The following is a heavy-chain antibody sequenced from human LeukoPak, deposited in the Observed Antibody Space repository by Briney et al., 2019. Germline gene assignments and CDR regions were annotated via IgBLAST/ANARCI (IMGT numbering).Heavy chain of an antibody. CDR1: GYSFTSYW. CDR3: ARRGIVVATTPNAFDI. V-gene: IGHV5-51*01. CDR2: IYPGDSDT. J-gene: IGHJ3*02. Sequence: GESLKISCKGSGYSFTSYWISWVRQMPGKGLEWMGIIYPGDSDTRYSPSFQAQVTISADKSISTAYLQWSSLKASDTAMYYCARRGIVVATTPNAFDIWGQGTMVTVSS. D-gene: IGHD1-26*01.